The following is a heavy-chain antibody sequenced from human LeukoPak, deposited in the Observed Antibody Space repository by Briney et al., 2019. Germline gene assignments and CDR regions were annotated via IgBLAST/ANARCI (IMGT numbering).Heavy chain of an antibody. D-gene: IGHD6-13*01. Sequence: GESLKISCRGSGYSFAKYWIAWVRQMPGKGLEWMGFIYGGDSETKYSPSFQGQVTISVDRSISTAYLQWSSLKASDTAIYYCARGIAAAGPLWYFDFWGRGTLVTVSS. CDR2: IYGGDSET. CDR3: ARGIAAAGPLWYFDF. V-gene: IGHV5-51*01. CDR1: GYSFAKYW. J-gene: IGHJ2*01.